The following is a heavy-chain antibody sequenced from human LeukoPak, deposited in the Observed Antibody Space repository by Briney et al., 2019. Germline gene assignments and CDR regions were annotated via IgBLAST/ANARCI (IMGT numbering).Heavy chain of an antibody. J-gene: IGHJ6*02. Sequence: ASVKVSCKASGYTFTSYAMNWVRQAPGQGLEWMGWINTNTGNPTYAQGFTGRFVFSLDTSVSTAYLQISSLKAEDTAVYYCAGNRGYCSSTSCYRSSYYYYYGMDVWGQGTTVTVSS. V-gene: IGHV7-4-1*02. CDR1: GYTFTSYA. D-gene: IGHD2-2*01. CDR3: AGNRGYCSSTSCYRSSYYYYYGMDV. CDR2: INTNTGNP.